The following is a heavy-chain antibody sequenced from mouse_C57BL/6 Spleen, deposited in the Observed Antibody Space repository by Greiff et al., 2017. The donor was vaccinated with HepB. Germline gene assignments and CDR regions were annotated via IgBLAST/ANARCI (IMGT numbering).Heavy chain of an antibody. Sequence: VHLVESGPELVKPGASVKMSCKASGYTFTDYYMHWVKQKPGKGLEWIGEIYPGSGNTYYNEKFKGKATLTADTSSSTAYMQLSSLTSEDSAVYFCARKMGGEGDYWGQGTTLTVSS. J-gene: IGHJ2*01. CDR3: RKMGGEGDY. D-gene: IGHD2-3*01. CDR2: YPGSGNTY. CDR1: YTFTDYYM. V-gene: IGHV1-83*01.